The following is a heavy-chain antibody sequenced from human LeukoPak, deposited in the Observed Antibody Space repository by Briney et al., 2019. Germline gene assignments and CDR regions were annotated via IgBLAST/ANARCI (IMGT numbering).Heavy chain of an antibody. J-gene: IGHJ4*02. CDR1: GYSFTSYW. Sequence: GESLKITCQGSGYSFTSYWIGWVRQMPGKGLEWMGIIYPDDSHTRYSPSFQGQVTFSADRSISTVYLQWCSLKASDSAMYYCARHTYCSGGSCYFDFWGQGTLVTVSS. D-gene: IGHD2-15*01. V-gene: IGHV5-51*01. CDR3: ARHTYCSGGSCYFDF. CDR2: IYPDDSHT.